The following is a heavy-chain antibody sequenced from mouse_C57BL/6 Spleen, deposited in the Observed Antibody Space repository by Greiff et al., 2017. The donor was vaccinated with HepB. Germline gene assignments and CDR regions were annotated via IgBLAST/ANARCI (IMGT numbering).Heavy chain of an antibody. V-gene: IGHV5-17*01. CDR3: ARGTGLMDY. Sequence: EVKLMESGGGLVKPGGSLKLSCAASGFTFSDYGMHWVRQAPEKGLEWVAYISSGSSTIYYADTVKGRFTISRDNAKNTLFLQMTSLRSEDTAMYYCARGTGLMDYWGQGTSVTVSS. J-gene: IGHJ4*01. D-gene: IGHD4-1*01. CDR2: ISSGSSTI. CDR1: GFTFSDYG.